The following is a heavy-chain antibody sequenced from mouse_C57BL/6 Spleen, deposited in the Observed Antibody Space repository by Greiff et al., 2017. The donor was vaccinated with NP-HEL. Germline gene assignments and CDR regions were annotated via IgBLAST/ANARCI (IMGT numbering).Heavy chain of an antibody. Sequence: EVQLQQSVAELVRPGASVKLSCTASGFNIKNTYMHWVKQRPEKGLEWIGRIDPANGNTKYAPKFQGKATITADTSSNTAYLQLSSLTSEDTAIYYCAPLDGSGYVAWFAYWGQGTLVTVSA. D-gene: IGHD3-2*02. V-gene: IGHV14-3*01. J-gene: IGHJ3*01. CDR1: GFNIKNTY. CDR2: IDPANGNT. CDR3: APLDGSGYVAWFAY.